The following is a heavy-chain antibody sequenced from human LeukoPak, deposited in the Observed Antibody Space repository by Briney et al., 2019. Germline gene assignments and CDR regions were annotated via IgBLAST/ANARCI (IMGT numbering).Heavy chain of an antibody. CDR2: IYYSGST. Sequence: SETLSLTCTVSGGSVSSGSYYWSWIRQPPGKGLEWIGYIYYSGSTNYNPSLKSRVTISVDTSKNQFSLKLSSVTAADTAVYYCARDARGGYNNDAFDIWGQGTMVTVSS. V-gene: IGHV4-61*01. D-gene: IGHD5-24*01. CDR3: ARDARGGYNNDAFDI. J-gene: IGHJ3*02. CDR1: GGSVSSGSYY.